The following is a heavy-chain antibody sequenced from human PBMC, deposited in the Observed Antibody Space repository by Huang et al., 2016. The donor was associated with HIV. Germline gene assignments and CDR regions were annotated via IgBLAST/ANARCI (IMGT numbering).Heavy chain of an antibody. CDR2: ISDTVTA. CDR3: ARLPTAAILMESFFDF. CDR1: GGTFNNYY. Sequence: QVQLQQWGAGLLKPSETLSLTCAVYGGTFNNYYWTWIRQSPGTELQWIGEISDTVTANYNPSLGGRVTLSVDPAKNQFSLKLTSVTAADTAVYFCARLPTAAILMESFFDFWGRGNQVTVSS. V-gene: IGHV4-34*02. D-gene: IGHD3-10*01. J-gene: IGHJ4*02.